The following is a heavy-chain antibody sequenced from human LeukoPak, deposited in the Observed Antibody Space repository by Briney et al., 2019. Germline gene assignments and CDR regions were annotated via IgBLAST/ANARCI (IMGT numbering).Heavy chain of an antibody. V-gene: IGHV1-46*01. CDR3: ARDVGGGAIYFDY. CDR1: GYTFTSYY. J-gene: IGHJ4*02. CDR2: INPSGGST. D-gene: IGHD2-15*01. Sequence: ASVKVSCKASGYTFTSYYMHWVRQAPGQGLEWMGIINPSGGSTSYAQKFQGRVTMTRDTSTSTAYMELRSLRSDDTAVYYCARDVGGGAIYFDYWGQGTLVTVSS.